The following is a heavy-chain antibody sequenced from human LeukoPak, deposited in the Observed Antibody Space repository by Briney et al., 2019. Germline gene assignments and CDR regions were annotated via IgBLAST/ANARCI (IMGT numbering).Heavy chain of an antibody. D-gene: IGHD6-13*01. V-gene: IGHV3-53*01. Sequence: GGSLRLSCAASGFTVSSIHMVWVRQAPGKGLEWVSVTYTGGNSYYADSVKGRFIISRDISKNTLYLQMNSLRAEDTAVYYCAKDSSSSWYRPAYFDYWGQGTLVTVSS. CDR2: TYTGGNS. J-gene: IGHJ4*02. CDR1: GFTVSSIH. CDR3: AKDSSSSWYRPAYFDY.